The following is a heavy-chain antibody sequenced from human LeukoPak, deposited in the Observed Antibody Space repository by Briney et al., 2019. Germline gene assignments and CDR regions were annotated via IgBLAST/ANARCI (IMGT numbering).Heavy chain of an antibody. CDR2: INPSGGST. CDR1: GYTFTNYY. Sequence: ASVKVSCKASGYTFTNYYMHWVRQAPGQGLEWMGIINPSGGSTSYAQKFHDRVILTRDTSTSTVYMELSSLRSEDTAVYYCARVATPSSGYYPIDYWGQGTLVTVSS. J-gene: IGHJ4*02. D-gene: IGHD3-22*01. V-gene: IGHV1-46*01. CDR3: ARVATPSSGYYPIDY.